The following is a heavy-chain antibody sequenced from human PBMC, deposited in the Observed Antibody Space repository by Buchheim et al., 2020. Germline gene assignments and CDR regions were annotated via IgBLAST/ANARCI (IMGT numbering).Heavy chain of an antibody. CDR1: GFTFSSYA. CDR3: ARGGYCSSTSFYRDNWFDP. CDR2: ISYDGSNK. D-gene: IGHD2-2*02. Sequence: QVQLVESGGGVVQPGRSLRLSCAASGFTFSSYAMHWVRQAPGKGLEWVAVISYDGSNKYYADSVKGRFTISRDNSKNTLYLQMNSLRAEDTAVYYCARGGYCSSTSFYRDNWFDPWGQGTL. V-gene: IGHV3-30*04. J-gene: IGHJ5*02.